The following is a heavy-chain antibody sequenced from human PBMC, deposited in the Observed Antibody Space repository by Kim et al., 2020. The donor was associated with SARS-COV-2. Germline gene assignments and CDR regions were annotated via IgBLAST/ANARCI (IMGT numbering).Heavy chain of an antibody. CDR3: ATDYYYDSSGYYYGRFDY. CDR2: FDPEDGET. D-gene: IGHD3-22*01. V-gene: IGHV1-24*01. CDR1: GYTLTELS. Sequence: ASVKVSCKVSGYTLTELSMHWVRQAPGKGLEWMGGFDPEDGETIYAQKFQGRVTMTEDTSTDTAYMELSSLRSEDTAVYYCATDYYYDSSGYYYGRFDYWGQGTLVTVSS. J-gene: IGHJ4*02.